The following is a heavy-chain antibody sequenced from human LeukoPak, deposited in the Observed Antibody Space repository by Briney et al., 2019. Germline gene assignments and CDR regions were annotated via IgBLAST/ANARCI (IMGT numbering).Heavy chain of an antibody. J-gene: IGHJ4*02. CDR3: ARVGTAMVKFGY. CDR1: GYTFTGYY. Sequence: ASVKVSCKASGYTFTGYYMHWVRQAPGQGLEWMGWINPKSGGTNYAQKFQGRVTMTRDTSISTAYMELSRLRSDDTAVYYCARVGTAMVKFGYWGQGTLVTVSS. CDR2: INPKSGGT. V-gene: IGHV1-2*02. D-gene: IGHD5-18*01.